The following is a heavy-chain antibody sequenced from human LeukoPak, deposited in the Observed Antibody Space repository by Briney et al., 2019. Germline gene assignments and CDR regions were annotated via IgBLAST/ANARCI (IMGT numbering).Heavy chain of an antibody. J-gene: IGHJ6*02. CDR1: GGTFSSYG. D-gene: IGHD5-18*01. CDR2: VSAYNGNT. CDR3: ARDLEFRGYSYGYYYYGMDV. V-gene: IGHV1-18*01. Sequence: ASVKVSCKASGGTFSSYGISWVRQAPGQGLEWMGWVSAYNGNTNYAQKLQGRVTMTTDTSTSTAYMELRSLRSDDTAVYYCARDLEFRGYSYGYYYYGMDVWGQGTTVTVSS.